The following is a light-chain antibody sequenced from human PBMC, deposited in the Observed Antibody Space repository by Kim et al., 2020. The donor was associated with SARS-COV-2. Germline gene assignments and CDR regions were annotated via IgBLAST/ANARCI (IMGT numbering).Light chain of an antibody. CDR2: GAS. J-gene: IGKJ1*01. CDR1: QGISNS. Sequence: DIQLTQSPSFLSASVGDRVTITCRASQGISNSLAWFQQNHGKAPKLLIYGASTLQSGVPSRFSGSGSGTEFTLTISSLQPEDFATYFCQQFSVSPRTFGQGTKVDIK. V-gene: IGKV1-9*01. CDR3: QQFSVSPRT.